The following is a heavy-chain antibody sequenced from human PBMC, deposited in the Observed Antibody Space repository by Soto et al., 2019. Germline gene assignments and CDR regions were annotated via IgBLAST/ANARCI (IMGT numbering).Heavy chain of an antibody. D-gene: IGHD6-13*01. CDR2: IDPSDSYT. V-gene: IGHV5-10-1*01. CDR1: GGRLTSYR. J-gene: IGHJ6*02. CDR3: ARQKRDSIAAAAYYGMDV. Sequence: SSGERCGGRLTSYRRTPVRQIPEKGLEWMGRIDPSDSYTNYSPSFQGHVTISADKSISTAYLQWSSLKASDTAMYYCARQKRDSIAAAAYYGMDVWGQGTTVTVSS.